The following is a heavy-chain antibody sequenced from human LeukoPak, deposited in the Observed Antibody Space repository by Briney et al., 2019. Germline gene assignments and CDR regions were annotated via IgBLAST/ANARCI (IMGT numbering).Heavy chain of an antibody. CDR2: INPSGGST. CDR3: ARDQRLGYYDSSGPDY. Sequence: ASVKVSCKASGYTFTSYYMHWVRQAPGQGLEWMGIINPSGGSTSYAQKFQGRVTMTRDTSTSTVYMELSSLRSEDTAVYYCARDQRLGYYDSSGPDYWGQGTLVTVSS. J-gene: IGHJ4*02. D-gene: IGHD3-22*01. CDR1: GYTFTSYY. V-gene: IGHV1-46*01.